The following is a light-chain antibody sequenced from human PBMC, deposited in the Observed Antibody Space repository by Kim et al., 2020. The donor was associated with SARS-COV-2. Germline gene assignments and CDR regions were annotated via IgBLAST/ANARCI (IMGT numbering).Light chain of an antibody. J-gene: IGLJ3*02. V-gene: IGLV6-57*03. CDR2: EDI. CDR3: QSYDSRFWV. Sequence: LTQPHSVSESPGRTVTISCTRSSGGIASNHVQWYQQRPGSAPTTVIYEDILRASGVPDRFSGSIDSSSNSASLTISGLKTEDEADYYCQSYDSRFWV. CDR1: SGGIASNH.